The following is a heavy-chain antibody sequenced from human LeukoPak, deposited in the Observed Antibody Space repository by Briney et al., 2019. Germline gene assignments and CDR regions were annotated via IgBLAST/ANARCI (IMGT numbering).Heavy chain of an antibody. J-gene: IGHJ5*02. Sequence: ASVKVSCEASGYTFTSYDINWVRQATGQGLEWMGWMNPNSGNTGYAQKFQGRVTMTRNTSISTAYMELSSLRSEDTAVYYCARMAFTIVGAPNWFDPWGQGTLVTVSS. CDR2: MNPNSGNT. CDR3: ARMAFTIVGAPNWFDP. CDR1: GYTFTSYD. V-gene: IGHV1-8*01. D-gene: IGHD1-26*01.